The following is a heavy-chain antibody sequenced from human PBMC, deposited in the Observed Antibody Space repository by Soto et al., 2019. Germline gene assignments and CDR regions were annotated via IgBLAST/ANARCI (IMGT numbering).Heavy chain of an antibody. D-gene: IGHD4-17*01. J-gene: IGHJ6*02. Sequence: VKVSCKSSGYTFTGYYMHCVRQAPGQGLEWMGWINPNSGGTNYAQKFQGWVTMTRDTSISTAYMELSRLRSDDTAVYYCARDGYGGYYYGMDVWGQGTTVTVSS. CDR3: ARDGYGGYYYGMDV. CDR1: GYTFTGYY. V-gene: IGHV1-2*04. CDR2: INPNSGGT.